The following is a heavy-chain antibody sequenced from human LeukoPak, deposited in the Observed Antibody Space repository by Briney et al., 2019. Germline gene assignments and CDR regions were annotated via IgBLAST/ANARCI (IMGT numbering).Heavy chain of an antibody. V-gene: IGHV3-33*06. CDR3: VNSRGGGHGTWYFES. Sequence: QPGRSLRLSCAASGFTFSSYGMHWVRQAPGKGLEWVALIWYDGSNKNYADSVKGRFTISRDNSKNTLYLQMNSLRAEDTAVYYCVNSRGGGHGTWYFESWGQGTLVTVSS. J-gene: IGHJ4*02. CDR2: IWYDGSNK. CDR1: GFTFSSYG. D-gene: IGHD3-10*01.